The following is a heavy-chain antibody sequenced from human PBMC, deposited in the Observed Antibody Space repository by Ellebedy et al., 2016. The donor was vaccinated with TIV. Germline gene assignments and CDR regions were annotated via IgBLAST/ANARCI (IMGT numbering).Heavy chain of an antibody. V-gene: IGHV1-46*04. CDR1: GYIFISHF. D-gene: IGHD3-10*01. J-gene: IGHJ4*02. Sequence: AASVKVSCKTSGYIFISHFVHWVRQAPGQGLEWVGVINPVHGNTNYAQKLRGRVNMTRDTSTSTVYMELSSLRSEDTAVFYCARARGVIAENFDFWGQGTLVTVSS. CDR3: ARARGVIAENFDF. CDR2: INPVHGNT.